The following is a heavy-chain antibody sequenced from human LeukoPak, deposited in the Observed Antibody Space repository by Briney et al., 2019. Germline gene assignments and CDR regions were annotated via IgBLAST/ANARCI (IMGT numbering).Heavy chain of an antibody. CDR3: AKDRCSNGVGCYYYYMDV. J-gene: IGHJ6*03. CDR1: RFTFSSYG. CDR2: IQYDGSNA. V-gene: IGHV3-30*02. Sequence: GGSLRFSGAASRFTFSSYGMLWVRQAPGKGLVWLVYIQYDGSNAQYAASVKGGFSTSRDSSKNILYLQMNSLRAEDTAVYNCAKDRCSNGVGCYYYYMDVWGKGTPVTISS. D-gene: IGHD2-8*01.